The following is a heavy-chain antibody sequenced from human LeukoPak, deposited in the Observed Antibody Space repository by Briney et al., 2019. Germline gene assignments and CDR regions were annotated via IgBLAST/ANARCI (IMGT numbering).Heavy chain of an antibody. CDR2: ISSSGSTI. CDR3: AREKGGSGRYYYYYYGMDV. V-gene: IGHV3-11*01. D-gene: IGHD3-3*01. J-gene: IGHJ6*02. Sequence: PGGSLRLSCAASGFTFSDYYMTWIRQAPGKGLEWVSYISSSGSTIYYADSVKGRFTISRDNAKNSLYLQMNSLRAEDTAVYYCAREKGGSGRYYYYYYGMDVWGQGTTVTVSS. CDR1: GFTFSDYY.